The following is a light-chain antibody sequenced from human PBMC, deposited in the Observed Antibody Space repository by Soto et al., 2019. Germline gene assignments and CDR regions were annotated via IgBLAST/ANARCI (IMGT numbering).Light chain of an antibody. CDR3: QQYNSYPWT. Sequence: DIQMTQSPSTLSTSVGDRVTITCRASKSISSWLAWYQQKPGTAPKLLIYKASTLESGVPSRFSGSGSGTELTLTIISLQPDDFATYYCQQYNSYPWTFGQGTKVEIK. J-gene: IGKJ1*01. CDR2: KAS. CDR1: KSISSW. V-gene: IGKV1-5*03.